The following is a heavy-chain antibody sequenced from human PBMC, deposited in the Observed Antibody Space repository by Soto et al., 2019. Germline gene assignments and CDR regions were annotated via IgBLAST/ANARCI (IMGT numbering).Heavy chain of an antibody. V-gene: IGHV4-31*03. D-gene: IGHD3-9*01. J-gene: IGHJ6*04. CDR2: IYYSGST. CDR1: GGSISSGGYY. CDR3: ARADATLNYDILTGYYSGYYYGMDV. Sequence: PSETLSLTCTVSGGSISSGGYYWSWIRQHPGRSLEWIGYIYYSGSTYYNPSLKSRVTISVDTSKNQFSLKLSSVTAADTAVYYCARADATLNYDILTGYYSGYYYGMDVWGKGTTVTVPQ.